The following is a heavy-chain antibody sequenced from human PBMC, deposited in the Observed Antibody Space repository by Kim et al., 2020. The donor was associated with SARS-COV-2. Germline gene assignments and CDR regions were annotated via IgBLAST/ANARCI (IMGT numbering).Heavy chain of an antibody. CDR3: ARRGTRVMSTLLDP. CDR1: GGSISSSSGYY. J-gene: IGHJ5*02. CDR2: LYYGGST. V-gene: IGHV4-39*01. D-gene: IGHD4-17*01. Sequence: SETLSLTCTVSGGSISSSSGYYWGWLRQPPGKGLEWIGDLYYGGSTYYNPSLKSRVTISADTSKNQFSLNLSSVTAADTAVYYCARRGTRVMSTLLDPWGQGTLITVSS.